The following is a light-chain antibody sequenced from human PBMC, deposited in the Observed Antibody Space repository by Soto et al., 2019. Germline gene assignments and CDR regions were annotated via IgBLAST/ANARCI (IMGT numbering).Light chain of an antibody. CDR2: EVS. CDR1: SSDVGGYNY. CDR3: FSFTTTSTHG. Sequence: QSALTQPPSASGSPGQSGTISCTGTSSDVGGYNYVSWYQQHPGKAPKLMIYEVSKRPSGVPDRFSGSKSGNTASLTVSGLQVEDEAEYFCFSFTTTSTHGFGTGTKVTVL. J-gene: IGLJ1*01. V-gene: IGLV2-8*01.